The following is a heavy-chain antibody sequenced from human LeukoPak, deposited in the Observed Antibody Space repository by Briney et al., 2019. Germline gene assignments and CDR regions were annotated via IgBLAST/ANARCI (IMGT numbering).Heavy chain of an antibody. V-gene: IGHV3-30*04. D-gene: IGHD3-22*01. CDR1: GFTFNSYA. CDR3: ARGRFNYDNSGYSSFYH. J-gene: IGHJ4*02. CDR2: IRYDGSNK. Sequence: GRSLRLSCAASGFTFNSYAMHWVRQAPGKGLEWVAFIRYDGSNKYYADSVKGRFTISRDNAKSSLYLQMNSLRAEDTAVYYCARGRFNYDNSGYSSFYHWGQGTLVTVSS.